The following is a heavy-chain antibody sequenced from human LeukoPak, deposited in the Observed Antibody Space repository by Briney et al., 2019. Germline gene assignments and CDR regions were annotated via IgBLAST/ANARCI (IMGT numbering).Heavy chain of an antibody. Sequence: GGSLRLSCAASGFPVRRNYKSWVRQAPGKGLEWVSIIYSGGNTYYADSVKGRFTISRDDSKNTLYLQMNSLRAEDTAVYYCAKDSVSGWKPGAFNIWGQGTMVTVSS. CDR3: AKDSVSGWKPGAFNI. J-gene: IGHJ3*02. CDR2: IYSGGNT. CDR1: GFPVRRNY. V-gene: IGHV3-53*01. D-gene: IGHD6-19*01.